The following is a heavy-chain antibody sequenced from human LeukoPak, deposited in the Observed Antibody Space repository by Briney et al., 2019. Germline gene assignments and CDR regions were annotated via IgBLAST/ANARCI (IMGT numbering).Heavy chain of an antibody. D-gene: IGHD3-22*01. Sequence: ASVKVSCKASGGTFSSYAISWVRQAPGQGLEWMGRIIPILGIANYAQKFQGSVTITADKSTSTAYMELSSLRSEDTAVYYCARTSYYYDSSGYHNWFDPWGQGTLVTVSS. CDR2: IIPILGIA. V-gene: IGHV1-69*04. J-gene: IGHJ5*02. CDR1: GGTFSSYA. CDR3: ARTSYYYDSSGYHNWFDP.